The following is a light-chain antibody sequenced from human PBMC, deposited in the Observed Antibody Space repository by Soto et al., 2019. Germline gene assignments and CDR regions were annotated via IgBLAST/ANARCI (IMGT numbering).Light chain of an antibody. CDR1: QTFRGL. J-gene: IGKJ5*01. CDR3: QQRHMWPIT. CDR2: DAY. Sequence: EIVMTQSPATLSVSPGERATLSCRASQTFRGLLAWYQQQPGQAPRLLIYDAYNRATGIPPRFSGSGSGTDFTLTISSLEPEDSAVYYCQQRHMWPITFGQGTRLEIK. V-gene: IGKV3-11*01.